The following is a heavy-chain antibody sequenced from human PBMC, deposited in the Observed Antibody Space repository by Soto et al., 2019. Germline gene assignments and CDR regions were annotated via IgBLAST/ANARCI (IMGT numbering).Heavy chain of an antibody. CDR3: ARETERGYYDSSAFDY. J-gene: IGHJ4*02. CDR2: ISAYNGNT. D-gene: IGHD3-22*01. CDR1: GYTFTSYG. V-gene: IGHV1-18*01. Sequence: QVQLVQSGAEVKKPGGSVKVACKASGYTFTSYGISWVRQAPGQGLEWMGWISAYNGNTNYAQKLQGRVTMTTDTSTSTAYMELRSLRSDDTAVYYCARETERGYYDSSAFDYWGQGTLVTVSS.